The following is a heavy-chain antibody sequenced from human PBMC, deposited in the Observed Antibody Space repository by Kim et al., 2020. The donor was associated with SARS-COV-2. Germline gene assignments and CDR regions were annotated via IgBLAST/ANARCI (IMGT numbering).Heavy chain of an antibody. J-gene: IGHJ4*01. Sequence: GGSLRLSCEASGFTFSAYGMSWVRQAPGKGLEWVSAVSGSADSTYYADSVKGRFTISRDNSKNTLYLQMDRLRAEDTAIYYCAKVSTDYYDSAGSYEDY. CDR1: GFTFSAYG. CDR3: AKVSTDYYDSAGSYEDY. D-gene: IGHD3-22*01. CDR2: VSGSADST. V-gene: IGHV3-23*01.